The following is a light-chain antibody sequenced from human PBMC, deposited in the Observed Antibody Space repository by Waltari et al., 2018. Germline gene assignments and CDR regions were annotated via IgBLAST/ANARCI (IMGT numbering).Light chain of an antibody. CDR2: RSN. CDR3: AAWDDSLSRLV. J-gene: IGLJ1*01. Sequence: QSVLTQPPSASGTPGQRVPISCSGRRPNIGSNYVCWYQQLPGAAPKLLIYRSNQRPSGVPDRFSCSKSGTSASLSVSELRSEDEAIYYCAAWDDSLSRLVFGAGTTVTIL. V-gene: IGLV1-47*01. CDR1: RPNIGSNY.